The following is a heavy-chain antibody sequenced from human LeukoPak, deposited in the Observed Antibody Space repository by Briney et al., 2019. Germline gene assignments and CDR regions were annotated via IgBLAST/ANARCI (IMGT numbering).Heavy chain of an antibody. J-gene: IGHJ3*02. CDR2: IYSGGTT. CDR3: ARGGWYQATSGSMAAHDAYDI. D-gene: IGHD6-19*01. CDR1: GFTVSAHY. Sequence: GGSLRLSCAVSGFTVSAHYMTWVRQAPGMGLEWVSIIYSGGTTYYADSVKGRFIISRDSSKNTLFLQMNSLRAEDTAVYYCARGGWYQATSGSMAAHDAYDIWGQGTMVIVSS. V-gene: IGHV3-53*01.